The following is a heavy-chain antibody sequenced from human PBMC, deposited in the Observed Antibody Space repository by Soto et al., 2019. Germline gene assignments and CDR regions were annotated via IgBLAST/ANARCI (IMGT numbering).Heavy chain of an antibody. V-gene: IGHV1-2*04. CDR2: INPNSGGT. CDR3: ARGYITIFGVGPPQNWFDP. D-gene: IGHD3-3*01. J-gene: IGHJ5*02. CDR1: GYTFTGYY. Sequence: ASVKVSCKASGYTFTGYYMHWVRQAPGQGLEWMGWINPNSGGTNYAQKFQGWVTMTRDTSISTAYMELSRLRSDDTAVYYCARGYITIFGVGPPQNWFDPWGQGTLVNVSS.